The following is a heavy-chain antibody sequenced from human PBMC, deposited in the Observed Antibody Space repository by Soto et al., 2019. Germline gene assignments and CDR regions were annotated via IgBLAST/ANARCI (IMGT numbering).Heavy chain of an antibody. CDR1: GFTFTSSA. CDR3: AAASTYHLLLADYYYGMDV. Sequence: QMQLVQSGPEVKKRGTSVKVSCKASGFTFTSSAVQWVRQARGQRLARIGWIVVGSGNTNYTQKFKERVTITRDMSTSTAYMELSSLRSEDTAVYYCAAASTYHLLLADYYYGMDVWGQGTTVTVSS. CDR2: IVVGSGNT. D-gene: IGHD2-2*01. J-gene: IGHJ6*02. V-gene: IGHV1-58*01.